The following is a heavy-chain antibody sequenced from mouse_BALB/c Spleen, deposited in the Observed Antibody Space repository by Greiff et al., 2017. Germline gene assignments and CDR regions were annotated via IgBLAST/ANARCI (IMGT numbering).Heavy chain of an antibody. CDR3: ARYYRYDGDY. V-gene: IGHV14-3*02. J-gene: IGHJ2*01. Sequence: VQLKQSGAELVKPGASVKLSCTASGFNIKDTYMHWVKQRPEQGLEWIGRIDPANGNTKYDPKFQGKATITADTSSNTAYLQLSSLTSEDTAVYYCARYYRYDGDYWGQGTTLTVSS. CDR2: IDPANGNT. CDR1: GFNIKDTY. D-gene: IGHD2-14*01.